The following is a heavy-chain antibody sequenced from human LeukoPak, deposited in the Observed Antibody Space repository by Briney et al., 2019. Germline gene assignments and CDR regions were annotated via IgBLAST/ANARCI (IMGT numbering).Heavy chain of an antibody. CDR2: IYYSGST. V-gene: IGHV4-59*08. J-gene: IGHJ6*02. CDR3: ARQQYQLYGMDV. Sequence: SETLSLTCTVSGGSISSYYWSWIRQPPGKGLEWIGYIYYSGSTNYNPSLKSRVTISVDTSKNQFSLKLSSVTAADTAVYYCARQQYQLYGMDVWGQGTTVTVS. D-gene: IGHD2-2*01. CDR1: GGSISSYY.